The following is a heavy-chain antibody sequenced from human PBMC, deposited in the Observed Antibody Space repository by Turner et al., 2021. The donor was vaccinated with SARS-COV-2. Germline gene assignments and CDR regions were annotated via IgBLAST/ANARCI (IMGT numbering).Heavy chain of an antibody. Sequence: EVQLVESGGVVVQPGGSLRLSCAASGFTFEDYTMHWVRQAPGKGLEWVSLISWDGDTTYYADSVKGRFTISRDNSKNSLYLQMNSLRTEDTALYYCVKDLGYSAMDVWGQGTTVTISS. CDR1: GFTFEDYT. CDR3: VKDLGYSAMDV. V-gene: IGHV3-43*01. CDR2: ISWDGDTT. J-gene: IGHJ6*02.